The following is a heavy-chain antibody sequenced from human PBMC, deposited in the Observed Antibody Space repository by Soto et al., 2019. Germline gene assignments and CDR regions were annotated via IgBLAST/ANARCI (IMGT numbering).Heavy chain of an antibody. CDR1: GYTFTGYG. Sequence: QVQLVQSGAEVKKPGASVKVSCKASGYTFTGYGISWGRQAPGQGLEWMGWISAYNGNTNYAQKLQGRVTITTDASTSTAQMELTSLSADDTAVHYCASGGGMGAAVGTGYSYYGMDVWGQGTTVTVSS. D-gene: IGHD6-13*01. CDR2: ISAYNGNT. V-gene: IGHV1-18*01. J-gene: IGHJ6*02. CDR3: ASGGGMGAAVGTGYSYYGMDV.